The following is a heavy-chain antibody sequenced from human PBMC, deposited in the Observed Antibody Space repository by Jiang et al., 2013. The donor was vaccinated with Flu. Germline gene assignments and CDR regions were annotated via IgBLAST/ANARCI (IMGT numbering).Heavy chain of an antibody. D-gene: IGHD2-2*01. V-gene: IGHV1-2*04. J-gene: IGHJ6*03. CDR2: INPNSGGT. CDR3: ARGSRSDIVVVPADLYYYYYYMDV. Sequence: VKVSCKASGYTFTGYYMHWVRQAPGQGLEWMGWINPNSGGTNYAQKFQGWVTMTRDTSISTAYMELSRLRSDDTAVYYCARGSRSDIVVVPADLYYYYYYMDVWGKGTTVTVSS. CDR1: GYTFTGYY.